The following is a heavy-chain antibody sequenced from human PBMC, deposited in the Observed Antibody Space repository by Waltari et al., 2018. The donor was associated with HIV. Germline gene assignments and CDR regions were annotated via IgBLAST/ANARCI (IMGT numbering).Heavy chain of an antibody. J-gene: IGHJ4*02. CDR1: GGSISSYY. CDR3: ARSVSYRGYFDY. CDR2: IYYSGST. Sequence: QVQLQESGPGLVKPSETLSLTCPVSGGSISSYYWSWLRQPPGKGLEWIGYIYYSGSTNYNPTLKGRVTRSVDTSKNQCSLKLSSVTAADTAVYYCARSVSYRGYFDYWGQGTLVTVSS. D-gene: IGHD1-26*01. V-gene: IGHV4-59*01.